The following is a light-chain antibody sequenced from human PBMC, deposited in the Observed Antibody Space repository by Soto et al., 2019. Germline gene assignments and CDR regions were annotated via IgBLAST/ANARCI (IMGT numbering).Light chain of an antibody. V-gene: IGLV1-44*01. CDR2: SDD. CDR3: ASWEDSLNGWV. J-gene: IGLJ3*02. CDR1: SXNVGSNT. Sequence: QSVLTQPPSASGTPGQRVIISCSGSSXNVGSNTVSWYQQLPGTAPKVLIYSDDQRPSGVPDRFSGSRSGSSASLAISGLQSGDEADYYCASWEDSLNGWVIGGGTKVTVL.